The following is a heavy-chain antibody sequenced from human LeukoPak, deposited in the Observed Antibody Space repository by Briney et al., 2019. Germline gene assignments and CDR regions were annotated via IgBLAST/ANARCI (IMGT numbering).Heavy chain of an antibody. CDR2: VKQDGSEK. CDR3: ARPLVGGWYRKLPYY. CDR1: GFTFSSYS. V-gene: IGHV3-7*01. D-gene: IGHD6-19*01. J-gene: IGHJ4*02. Sequence: PGGSLRLSCAASGFTFSSYSMSWVRQAPGKGLEWVANVKQDGSEKYYVDSVKGRFTISRDNAKNSLYLQMNSLRAEDTAVYYCARPLVGGWYRKLPYYWGQGALVTVSS.